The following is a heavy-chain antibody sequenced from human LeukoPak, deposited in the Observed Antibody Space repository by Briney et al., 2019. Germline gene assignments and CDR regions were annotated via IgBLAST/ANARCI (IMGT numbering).Heavy chain of an antibody. Sequence: AAVKVSCKASGYTFTSYDINWVRQATGQGLEWMGWMNPNSGNTGYAQKFQCRVTMTRNTSISTAYMELSSLRSEDTAVYYCARAGGYCGRISCPYYFDYWGQGSLVAVSS. D-gene: IGHD2-15*01. CDR2: MNPNSGNT. CDR3: ARAGGYCGRISCPYYFDY. CDR1: GYTFTSYD. J-gene: IGHJ4*02. V-gene: IGHV1-8*01.